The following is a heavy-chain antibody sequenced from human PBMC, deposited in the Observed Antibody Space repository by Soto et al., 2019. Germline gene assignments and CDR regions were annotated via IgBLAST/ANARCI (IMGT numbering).Heavy chain of an antibody. J-gene: IGHJ4*02. V-gene: IGHV1-18*01. CDR2: ISAYNGNT. Sequence: EASVKVSFKASGYTFTSYGISWVRQAPGQGLEWMGWISAYNGNTNYAQKLQDRVTMTTDTSTSTAYMELRSLRSDDTAVYYCARDVAAGQLDYWGQGTLVTVSS. CDR1: GYTFTSYG. D-gene: IGHD6-13*01. CDR3: ARDVAAGQLDY.